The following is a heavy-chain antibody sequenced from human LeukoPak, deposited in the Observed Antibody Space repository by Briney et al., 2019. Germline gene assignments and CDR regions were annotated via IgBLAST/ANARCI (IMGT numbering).Heavy chain of an antibody. V-gene: IGHV3-21*01. CDR3: AKDAPEDYYDSSGYWNY. D-gene: IGHD3-22*01. CDR1: GFTFSSYS. J-gene: IGHJ4*02. Sequence: GGSLRLSCAASGFTFSSYSMNWVRQALGKGLEWVSSISSSSSYIYYADSVKSRFTISRDNAKNSLYLQMNSLRAEDTAVYYCAKDAPEDYYDSSGYWNYWGQGTLVTVSS. CDR2: ISSSSSYI.